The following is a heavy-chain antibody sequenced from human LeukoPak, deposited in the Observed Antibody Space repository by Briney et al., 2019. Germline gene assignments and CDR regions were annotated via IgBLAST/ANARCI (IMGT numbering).Heavy chain of an antibody. Sequence: GGSLRLSCATSGFTVSSNYMSWVRQAPGKGLEWVSVIYDSGTTYYADSVKGRFLIFRNTSKNTVDLQMNSLRVEDTAVYYCAGRRSSGWYAYWGQGTLVTVSS. CDR2: IYDSGTT. J-gene: IGHJ4*02. CDR3: AGRRSSGWYAY. CDR1: GFTVSSNY. D-gene: IGHD6-19*01. V-gene: IGHV3-53*01.